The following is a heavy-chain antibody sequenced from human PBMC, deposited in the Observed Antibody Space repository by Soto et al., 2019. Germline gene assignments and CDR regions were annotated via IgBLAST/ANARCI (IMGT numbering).Heavy chain of an antibody. J-gene: IGHJ4*02. CDR3: ARGLDGSSGYYYAPGY. CDR1: GYSFTSYW. D-gene: IGHD3-22*01. V-gene: IGHV5-51*01. CDR2: IYPGDSDT. Sequence: PGESLKISCKGSGYSFTSYWIGWVRQMPGKGLEWMGIIYPGDSDTRYSPSFQGQVTISADKSISTAYLQWSSLKASDTAMYYCARGLDGSSGYYYAPGYWGQGTLVTVSS.